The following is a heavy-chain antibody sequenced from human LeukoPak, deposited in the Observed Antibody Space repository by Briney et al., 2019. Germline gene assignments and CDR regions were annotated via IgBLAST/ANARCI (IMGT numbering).Heavy chain of an antibody. CDR3: AREPWMDY. Sequence: GGSLRLSCAASGFTFSSYSMNWVRQAPGKGLEWVSSISSRSSYIYYADSVKGRFTISRDNAKNSLYLQMNSLRAEDTAVYYCAREPWMDYWGQGTLVTVSS. J-gene: IGHJ4*02. CDR1: GFTFSSYS. CDR2: ISSRSSYI. D-gene: IGHD2-2*03. V-gene: IGHV3-21*01.